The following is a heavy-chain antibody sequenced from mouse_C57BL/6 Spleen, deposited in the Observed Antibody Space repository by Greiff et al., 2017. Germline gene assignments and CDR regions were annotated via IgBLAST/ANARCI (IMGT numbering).Heavy chain of an antibody. J-gene: IGHJ2*01. CDR2: IYPGSGST. CDR3: ARGGYYSTY. Sequence: QVQLQQPGAELVKPGASVKMSCKASGYTFTSYWITWVKQRPGQGLEWIGDIYPGSGSTNYNEKFKSKATLTVDTSSSTAYMQLSSLTAEDSAFYYCARGGYYSTYWGQGTTLTVSS. CDR1: GYTFTSYW. V-gene: IGHV1-55*01. D-gene: IGHD2-5*01.